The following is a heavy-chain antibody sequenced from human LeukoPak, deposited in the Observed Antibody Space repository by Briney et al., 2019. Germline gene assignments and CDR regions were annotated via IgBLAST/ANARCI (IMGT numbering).Heavy chain of an antibody. D-gene: IGHD2-15*01. CDR2: ISSVSSTI. Sequence: GGSLRLSCAASGFIFSSYGMNWVRQAPGKGLEWVSYISSVSSTIHYADSVKGRFTISRDNAKNSLYLQMNSLRAEDTAVYYCARVHGGYPFDYWGQGTRVTVSS. CDR1: GFIFSSYG. V-gene: IGHV3-48*01. CDR3: ARVHGGYPFDY. J-gene: IGHJ4*02.